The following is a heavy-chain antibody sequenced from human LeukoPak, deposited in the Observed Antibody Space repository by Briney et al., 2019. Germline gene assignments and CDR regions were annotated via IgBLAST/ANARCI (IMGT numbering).Heavy chain of an antibody. CDR3: AREGVATTLDY. CDR2: MNPNSGNT. V-gene: IGHV1-8*03. J-gene: IGHJ4*02. Sequence: GASVKVSCKASGYTFTSYDINWVRQATGQGLEWMGWMNPNSGNTGYAQKFQGRVTVTRNTSISTAYMELSSLRSEDTAAYYCAREGVATTLDYWGQGTLVTVSS. CDR1: GYTFTSYD. D-gene: IGHD5-12*01.